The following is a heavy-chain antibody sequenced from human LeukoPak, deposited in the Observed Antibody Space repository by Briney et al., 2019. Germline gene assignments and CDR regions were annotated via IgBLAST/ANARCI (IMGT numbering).Heavy chain of an antibody. V-gene: IGHV3-66*01. CDR1: GFTVSSNY. D-gene: IGHD2/OR15-2a*01. Sequence: GGSLRLSCAASGFTVSSNYMSWVRQAPGKGLEWVSVIYSGGSTYYADSVKGRFTISRDDSKNTLYLQMNSLRGDDTAVYYCAKDGTSYYYIYYWGQGTLVTVSS. J-gene: IGHJ4*02. CDR3: AKDGTSYYYIYY. CDR2: IYSGGST.